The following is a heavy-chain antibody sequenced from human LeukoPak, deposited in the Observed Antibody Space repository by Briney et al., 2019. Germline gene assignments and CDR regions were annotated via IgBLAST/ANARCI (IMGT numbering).Heavy chain of an antibody. V-gene: IGHV3-23*01. CDR1: GFTFSSYA. CDR3: AKDYERRWGYSDY. CDR2: ISGSGGST. J-gene: IGHJ4*02. D-gene: IGHD5-18*01. Sequence: GGSLRLSCAASGFTFSSYAMSWVRQAPGKGLEWVSAISGSGGSTYYADSVKGRFTISRDNSKNTLYLQMNGLRAEDTAVYYCAKDYERRWGYSDYWGQGTLVTVSS.